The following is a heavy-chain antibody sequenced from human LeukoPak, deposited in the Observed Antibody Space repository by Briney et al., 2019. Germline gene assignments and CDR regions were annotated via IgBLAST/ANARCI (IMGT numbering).Heavy chain of an antibody. V-gene: IGHV4-59*01. CDR1: GGSINGYY. J-gene: IGHJ6*03. CDR2: IHYSGST. CDR3: ARVEYQLPPDYYYYMDV. Sequence: SETLSLTCTVSGGSINGYYWTWIRQPPGKGLEWIGYIHYSGSTNYNPSLESRVTILLDRPKNKFSLKLSSVTAADTAVYYCARVEYQLPPDYYYYMDVRGKGTTVTVSS. D-gene: IGHD2-2*01.